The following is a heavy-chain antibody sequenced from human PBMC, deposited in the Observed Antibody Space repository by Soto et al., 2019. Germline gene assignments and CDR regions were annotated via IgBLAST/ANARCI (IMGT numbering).Heavy chain of an antibody. CDR3: AIENTIFGVVINYYYYYMDV. Sequence: GASVKVSCKASGGTFSSYTISWLRPAPGQGLEWMGRIIPILGIANYAQKFQGRVTITADKSTSTAYMELSSLRSEDTAVYYFAIENTIFGVVINYYYYYMDVWGKGTTVTVSS. CDR1: GGTFSSYT. D-gene: IGHD3-3*01. CDR2: IIPILGIA. V-gene: IGHV1-69*04. J-gene: IGHJ6*03.